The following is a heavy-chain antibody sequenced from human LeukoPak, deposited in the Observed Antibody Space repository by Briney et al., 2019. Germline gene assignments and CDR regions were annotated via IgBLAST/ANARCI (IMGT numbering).Heavy chain of an antibody. Sequence: SETLSLTCAVYGGSFSGYYWSWIRQPPGKGLEWIGEINHSGSTNYNPSLKSRVTISVDTSKNQFSLKLSSVTAADTAVYYCARERDGYNWDWGQGTLVTASS. D-gene: IGHD5-24*01. CDR1: GGSFSGYY. CDR3: ARERDGYNWD. J-gene: IGHJ4*02. CDR2: INHSGST. V-gene: IGHV4-34*01.